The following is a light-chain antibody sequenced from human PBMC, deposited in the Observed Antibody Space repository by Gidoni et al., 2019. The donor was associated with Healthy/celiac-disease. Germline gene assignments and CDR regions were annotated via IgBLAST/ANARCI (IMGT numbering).Light chain of an antibody. Sequence: QSALTQPPSASGSPGQSVTISCTGTSSDVGGYNYVSWYQQHPGKAPKLMSYEVSKRPSGVPDRFSGSKSGNTASLTVSGLQAEDEADYYCSSYAGSNNLVVFGGGTKLT. V-gene: IGLV2-8*01. CDR1: SSDVGGYNY. CDR3: SSYAGSNNLVV. J-gene: IGLJ2*01. CDR2: EVS.